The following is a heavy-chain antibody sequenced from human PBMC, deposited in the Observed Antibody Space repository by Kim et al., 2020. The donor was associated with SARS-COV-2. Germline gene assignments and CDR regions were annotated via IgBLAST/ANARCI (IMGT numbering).Heavy chain of an antibody. V-gene: IGHV3-23*01. D-gene: IGHD1-26*01. CDR1: GFTFSSYA. Sequence: GGSLRLSCAASGFTFSSYAMSWVRQAPGKGLEWVSAISGSGGSTYYADSVKGRFTISRDNSKNTLYLQMNSLRAEDTAVYYCAKDLTLWGSYSEVDYWGQGTLVTVSS. CDR2: ISGSGGST. J-gene: IGHJ4*02. CDR3: AKDLTLWGSYSEVDY.